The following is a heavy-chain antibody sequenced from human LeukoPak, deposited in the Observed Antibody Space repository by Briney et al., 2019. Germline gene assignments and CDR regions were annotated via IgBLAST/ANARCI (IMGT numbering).Heavy chain of an antibody. Sequence: SQTLSLTCTVSGGSISSGGYYWSWLRQHPGKGLEWIGYIYYSGSTYYNPSLKSRVTISVDTSKNQFSLKLSSVTAADTAVYYCARQSRGLLVGIFDYWGQGTLVTVSS. CDR1: GGSISSGGYY. CDR3: ARQSRGLLVGIFDY. J-gene: IGHJ4*02. CDR2: IYYSGST. V-gene: IGHV4-31*03. D-gene: IGHD2-21*01.